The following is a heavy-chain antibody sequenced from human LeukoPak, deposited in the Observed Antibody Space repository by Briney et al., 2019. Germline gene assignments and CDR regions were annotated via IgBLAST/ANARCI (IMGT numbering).Heavy chain of an antibody. CDR1: GSSISSYY. CDR3: ARQEGGIVGPY. Sequence: SETLSLTCTVSGSSISSYYWTWIRQPAGKGLEWIGRIYTGGSTNYNPSLKSRVTMSVDTSKNQFSLKVNSVTAADTAVYYCARQEGGIVGPYWGQGTLVTVSS. CDR2: IYTGGST. J-gene: IGHJ4*02. V-gene: IGHV4-4*07. D-gene: IGHD1-26*01.